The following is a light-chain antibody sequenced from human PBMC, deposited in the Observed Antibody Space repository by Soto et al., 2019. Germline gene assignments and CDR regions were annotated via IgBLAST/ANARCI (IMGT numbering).Light chain of an antibody. Sequence: EIVMTQSPATLSVSPGERVTLSCRASQSVSNNLAWYQHKPGQAPRLLIRGASTRATGIPARFSGSGSGTDFALTISSLQSEDFAVYYCQQYNKWPPYTFGQGTKLEIK. CDR2: GAS. CDR1: QSVSNN. V-gene: IGKV3-15*01. J-gene: IGKJ2*01. CDR3: QQYNKWPPYT.